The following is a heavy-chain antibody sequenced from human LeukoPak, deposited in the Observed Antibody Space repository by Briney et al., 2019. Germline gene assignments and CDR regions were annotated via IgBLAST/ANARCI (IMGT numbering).Heavy chain of an antibody. CDR2: IRYDGSNQ. Sequence: PGGSLRLSCAASGFTFSNYGMHWVRQAPGKGLEWVAFIRYDGSNQYYADSVEGRFAISRDNSKNTLYLQMNSLRAEDTAVYYCATLWGYDFWSGYYPTDYWGQGTLVTVSS. J-gene: IGHJ4*02. CDR1: GFTFSNYG. V-gene: IGHV3-30*02. D-gene: IGHD3-3*01. CDR3: ATLWGYDFWSGYYPTDY.